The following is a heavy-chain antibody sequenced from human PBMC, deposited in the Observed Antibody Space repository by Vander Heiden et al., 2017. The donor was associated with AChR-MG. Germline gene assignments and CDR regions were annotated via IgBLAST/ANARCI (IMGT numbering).Heavy chain of an antibody. J-gene: IGHJ6*02. CDR1: GGTFSSYA. V-gene: IGHV1-69*06. D-gene: IGHD2-21*01. CDR2: IIPIFGTA. CDR3: ARVEWVVRSKDNYYYYGMDV. Sequence: QVQLVQSGAEVKKPGSSVKVSCKASGGTFSSYAISWVRQAPGQGLEWMGGIIPIFGTANYAQKFQGRVTITADKSTSTAYMELSSLRSEDTAVYYCARVEWVVRSKDNYYYYGMDVWGQGTTVTVSS.